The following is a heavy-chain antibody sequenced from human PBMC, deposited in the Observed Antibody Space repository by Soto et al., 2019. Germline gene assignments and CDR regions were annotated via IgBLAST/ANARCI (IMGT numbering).Heavy chain of an antibody. J-gene: IGHJ6*02. Sequence: APVKVSCKASGYTFTGSYMLWVRQAPGQGLEWMGWINPNSGGTNYAQKFQGWVTMTRDTSISTAYMELSRLRSDDTAVYYCARGPPAAGTGWHYYSGMDVWGQGTTVTVSS. V-gene: IGHV1-2*04. CDR2: INPNSGGT. CDR1: GYTFTGSY. CDR3: ARGPPAAGTGWHYYSGMDV. D-gene: IGHD6-13*01.